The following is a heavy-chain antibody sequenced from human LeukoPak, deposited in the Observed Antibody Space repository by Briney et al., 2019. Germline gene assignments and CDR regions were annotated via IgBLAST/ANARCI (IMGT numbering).Heavy chain of an antibody. Sequence: GGTLRLSCAASGFTFSSYGMSWVRQAPGKGLEWVSAISGSGGSTYYADSVKGRFTISRDNSKNTLYLQMNSLRAEDTAVYYCAKDRMCYDILTGYYRGVFDYWGQGTLVTVSS. CDR1: GFTFSSYG. CDR2: ISGSGGST. D-gene: IGHD3-9*01. V-gene: IGHV3-23*01. CDR3: AKDRMCYDILTGYYRGVFDY. J-gene: IGHJ4*02.